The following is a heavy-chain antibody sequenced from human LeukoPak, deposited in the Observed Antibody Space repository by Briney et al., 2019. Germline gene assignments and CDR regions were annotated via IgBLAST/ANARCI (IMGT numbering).Heavy chain of an antibody. V-gene: IGHV4-39*01. CDR2: IYYSGST. J-gene: IGHJ3*02. CDR1: GGSISSSSYY. Sequence: SETLSLTCTVSGGSISSSSYYWGWIRQPPGKGLEWIGSIYYSGSTYYNPSLKSRVTISVDTSKNQFSLKLSSVTAADTAVYYCARRARNCSGGSCYLRLRRRTMTGIDIWGQGTMVTVSS. D-gene: IGHD2-15*01. CDR3: ARRARNCSGGSCYLRLRRRTMTGIDI.